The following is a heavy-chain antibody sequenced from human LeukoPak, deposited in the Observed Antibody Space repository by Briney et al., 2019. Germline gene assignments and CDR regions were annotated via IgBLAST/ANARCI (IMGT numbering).Heavy chain of an antibody. CDR1: GGTFSSYA. Sequence: GASVKVSCKASGGTFSSYAISWVRQAPGQGLEWMGGIIPIFGTANYAQKFQGRVTITADESTSTAYMELSSLRSEDTAVYYCARGPTYYYGSGSYNENYYYYYMDVWGKGTTVTISS. J-gene: IGHJ6*03. CDR2: IIPIFGTA. D-gene: IGHD3-10*01. CDR3: ARGPTYYYGSGSYNENYYYYYMDV. V-gene: IGHV1-69*13.